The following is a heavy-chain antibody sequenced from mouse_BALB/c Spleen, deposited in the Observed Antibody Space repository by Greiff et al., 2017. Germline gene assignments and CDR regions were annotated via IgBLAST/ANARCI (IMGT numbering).Heavy chain of an antibody. J-gene: IGHJ2*01. D-gene: IGHD2-4*01. V-gene: IGHV5-17*02. CDR1: GFTFSSFG. Sequence: EVKLMESGGGLVQPGGSRKLSCAASGFTFSSFGMHWVRQAPEKGLEWVAYISSGSSTIYYADTVKGRFTISRDNPKNTLFLQMTSLRSEDTAMYYCARSLMIRGYYCDYWGQGTTLTVSS. CDR3: ARSLMIRGYYCDY. CDR2: ISSGSSTI.